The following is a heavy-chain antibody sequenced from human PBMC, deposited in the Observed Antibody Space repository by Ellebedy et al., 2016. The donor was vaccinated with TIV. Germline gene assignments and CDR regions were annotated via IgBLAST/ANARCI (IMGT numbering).Heavy chain of an antibody. J-gene: IGHJ6*02. CDR2: IWYDGSNK. D-gene: IGHD2/OR15-2a*01. CDR3: ARDSDYLAGYYYGMDV. CDR1: GFTFSSYG. Sequence: PGGSLRLSCAASGFTFSSYGMHWVRQAPGKGLEWVAVIWYDGSNKYYADSVKGRFTISRDNSKNTLYLQMNSRRAEDTAVYYCARDSDYLAGYYYGMDVWGQGTTVTVSS. V-gene: IGHV3-33*01.